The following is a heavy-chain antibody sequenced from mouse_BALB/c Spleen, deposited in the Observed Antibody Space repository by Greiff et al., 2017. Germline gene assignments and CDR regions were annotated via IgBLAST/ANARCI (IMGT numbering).Heavy chain of an antibody. J-gene: IGHJ1*01. V-gene: IGHV3-6*02. D-gene: IGHD1-1*01. CDR2: ISYDGSN. CDR1: GYSITSGYY. Sequence: EVQLQESGPGLVKPSQSLSLTCSVTGYSITSGYYWNWIRQFPGNKLEWMGYISYDGSNNYNPSLKNRISITRDTSKNQFFLKLNSVTTEDTATYYCARGDYGSWYFDVWGAGTTVTVAS. CDR3: ARGDYGSWYFDV.